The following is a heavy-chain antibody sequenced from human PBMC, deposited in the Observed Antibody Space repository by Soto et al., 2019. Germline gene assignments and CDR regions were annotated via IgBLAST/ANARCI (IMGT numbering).Heavy chain of an antibody. CDR3: ARDLFSDGYRILYYFDY. CDR1: GFTFSSYA. D-gene: IGHD5-12*01. J-gene: IGHJ4*02. CDR2: ISYDGSNK. Sequence: QVQLVESGGGVVQPGRSLRLSCAASGFTFSSYAMHWVRQAPGKGLEWVAVISYDGSNKYYADSVKGRFTISRDNSKNTLYLQMNSLRAEDTAVYYCARDLFSDGYRILYYFDYWGQGTLVTVSS. V-gene: IGHV3-30-3*01.